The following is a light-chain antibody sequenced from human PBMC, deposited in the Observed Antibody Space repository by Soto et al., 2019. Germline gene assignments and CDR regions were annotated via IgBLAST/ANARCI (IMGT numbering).Light chain of an antibody. Sequence: QSALTQPASVSGSPGQSITISCTGTSSDVGSYNLVSWYQQHPGKAPKLMIYEGSKRPSGVSNRFSGSKSGNTASLTISGLQAEDEADYYCCSYAGSPVVFGRGTKVTVL. J-gene: IGLJ2*01. V-gene: IGLV2-23*01. CDR2: EGS. CDR3: CSYAGSPVV. CDR1: SSDVGSYNL.